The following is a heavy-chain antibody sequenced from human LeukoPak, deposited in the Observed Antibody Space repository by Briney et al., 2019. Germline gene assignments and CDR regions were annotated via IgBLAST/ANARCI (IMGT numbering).Heavy chain of an antibody. V-gene: IGHV3-74*01. CDR1: GFTVSSSW. CDR3: AKGRHGDYV. CDR2: IHGDGGT. J-gene: IGHJ4*02. Sequence: GGSLRLSCAASGFTVSSSWMHWVRQAPGEGLVWMSRIHGDGGTTYADSVKGRFTISRDNAKNTLYLQMNSLRVEDTALYYCAKGRHGDYVWGQGTLVTVSS. D-gene: IGHD4-17*01.